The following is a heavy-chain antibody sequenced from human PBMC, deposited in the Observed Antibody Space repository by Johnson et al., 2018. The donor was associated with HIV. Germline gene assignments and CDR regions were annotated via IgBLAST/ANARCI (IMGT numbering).Heavy chain of an antibody. Sequence: QVQLVESGGGVVQPGRSLRLSCAASGFTFSSYAMHRVRQAPGKGLEWVAVISYDGSNKYYADSVKGRFTISRDNSKNTLYLQMNSLRAEDTALYYCAKSTQATIARESGPYGAFDIWGQGTMVTVSS. CDR1: GFTFSSYA. J-gene: IGHJ3*02. CDR3: AKSTQATIARESGPYGAFDI. V-gene: IGHV3-30-3*02. CDR2: ISYDGSNK. D-gene: IGHD3-10*01.